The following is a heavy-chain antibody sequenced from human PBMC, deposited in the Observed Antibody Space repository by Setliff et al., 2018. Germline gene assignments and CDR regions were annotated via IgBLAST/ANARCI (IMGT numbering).Heavy chain of an antibody. Sequence: SETLSLTCTVSGGSISSSSYYWGWIRQPPGKGLEWIGSIYYSGSTYYNPSLKSRVTISVDTSKNQFSLKLSSVTAADTAVYYCARGPNFWSGYYSLRLRWFDPWGQGILVTISS. V-gene: IGHV4-39*07. D-gene: IGHD3-3*01. J-gene: IGHJ5*02. CDR1: GGSISSSSYY. CDR3: ARGPNFWSGYYSLRLRWFDP. CDR2: IYYSGST.